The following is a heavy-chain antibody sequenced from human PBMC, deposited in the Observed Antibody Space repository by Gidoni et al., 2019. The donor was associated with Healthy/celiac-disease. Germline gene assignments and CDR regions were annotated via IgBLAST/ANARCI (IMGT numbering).Heavy chain of an antibody. D-gene: IGHD5-12*01. CDR1: GFPFSSYS. J-gene: IGHJ4*02. V-gene: IGHV3-48*02. CDR3: ARPAGRGYRRPFDY. CDR2: ISSSSSTI. Sequence: EVQLVESGGGLVQPGGSLRLSCAASGFPFSSYSMNWFRQAPGKGLEWVSYISSSSSTIYYADSVKGRFTISRDNAKNSLYLQMNSLRDEDTAVYYCARPAGRGYRRPFDYWGQGTLVTVSS.